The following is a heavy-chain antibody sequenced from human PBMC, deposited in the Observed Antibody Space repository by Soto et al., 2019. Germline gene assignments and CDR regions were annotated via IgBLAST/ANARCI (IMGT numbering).Heavy chain of an antibody. D-gene: IGHD6-19*01. J-gene: IGHJ4*02. CDR2: ISGSAGHT. CDR1: GFTFASHA. CDR3: AKAGLPVAGNYFDF. Sequence: VQLLQSGGGLVQPGGSLRLSCAASGFTFASHAMSWVRLAPGKGLEWLAGISGSAGHTYYADSVKGRFTISRDSSENTLYFQMNSLGGEDTAIYYCAKAGLPVAGNYFDFWGQGTLVTVYS. V-gene: IGHV3-23*01.